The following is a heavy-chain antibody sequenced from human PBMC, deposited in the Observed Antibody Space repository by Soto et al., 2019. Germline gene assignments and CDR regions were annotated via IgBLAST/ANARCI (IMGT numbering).Heavy chain of an antibody. V-gene: IGHV5-51*01. CDR1: GYSFTSYW. J-gene: IGHJ6*03. CDR3: ARTRRGAYSSVWYSLSGYYNNDIDI. CDR2: IYPGDSDT. D-gene: IGHD6-19*01. Sequence: GESLKISCKASGYSFTSYWIGWVRQMPGKGLAWMGIIYPGDSDTKYSPSLQGQVTISADTSISTPYLQWTSLNGSDTAMYYCARTRRGAYSSVWYSLSGYYNNDIDICGKGTTVTVAS.